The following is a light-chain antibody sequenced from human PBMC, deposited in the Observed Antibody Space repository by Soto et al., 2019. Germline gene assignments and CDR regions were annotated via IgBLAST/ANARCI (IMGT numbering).Light chain of an antibody. V-gene: IGKV1-39*01. Sequence: DIQMTQSPSSLSASVRDRVTITCRASQSISNYLNWYQRKPGKAPEFLIYAASSLQSGVPSRFSGSGSGTDFTLTISSLQPEDFATYYCQQSYSTPPTLGGPTKVEMK. CDR3: QQSYSTPPT. J-gene: IGKJ4*01. CDR1: QSISNY. CDR2: AAS.